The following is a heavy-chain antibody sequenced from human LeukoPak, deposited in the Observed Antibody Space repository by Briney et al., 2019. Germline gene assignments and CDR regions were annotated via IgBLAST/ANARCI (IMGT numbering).Heavy chain of an antibody. V-gene: IGHV4-59*01. D-gene: IGHD1-26*01. J-gene: IGHJ4*02. CDR3: ARAPSWAYFDY. CDR1: DESFSGYF. Sequence: NPSETLSLTCAVYDESFSGYFWTWIRRAPGKGLEWIGYIYYSGSTNYNPSLKSRVTISVDTSKNQFSLKLSSVTAADTAVYYCARAPSWAYFDYWGQGTLVTVSS. CDR2: IYYSGST.